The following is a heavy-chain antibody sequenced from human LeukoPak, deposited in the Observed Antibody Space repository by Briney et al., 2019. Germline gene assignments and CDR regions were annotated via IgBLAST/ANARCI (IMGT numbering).Heavy chain of an antibody. CDR2: INTDGSST. CDR3: ARDVYGRFDP. V-gene: IGHV3-74*01. J-gene: IGHJ5*02. CDR1: GFTFSSYW. Sequence: GGSLRLSCAASGFTFSSYWMHWVRQAPEKGLVWVSRINTDGSSTTYADSVEGRFTISRDNAKNTLFLQMNSLRAEGTAVYYCARDVYGRFDPWGQGTLVTVSS. D-gene: IGHD2/OR15-2a*01.